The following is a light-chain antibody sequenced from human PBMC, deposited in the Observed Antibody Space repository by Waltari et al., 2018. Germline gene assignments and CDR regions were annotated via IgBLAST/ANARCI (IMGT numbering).Light chain of an antibody. CDR1: SSDVGGYNY. Sequence: QSALTQPAPVSGSPGPSITISCTGTSSDVGGYNYVSWYQQYPGKAPKLMIYDVSKRPSGVSNRFSGSKSGNTASLTISGLQAEDEADYYCCSYAGSRIHVLFGGGTKLTVL. J-gene: IGLJ2*01. CDR2: DVS. CDR3: CSYAGSRIHVL. V-gene: IGLV2-23*02.